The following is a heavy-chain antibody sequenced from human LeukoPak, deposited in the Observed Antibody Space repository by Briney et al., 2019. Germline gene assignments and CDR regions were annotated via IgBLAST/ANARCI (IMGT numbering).Heavy chain of an antibody. J-gene: IGHJ4*02. CDR1: GFTFGDYA. CDR2: IRSKAYGGTT. D-gene: IGHD2-2*01. V-gene: IGHV3-49*04. Sequence: GGSLRLSCTASGFTFGDYAMSWVRQAPGKGLEWVGFIRSKAYGGTTEYAASVKGRFTISRDDSKSIAYLQMNSLKTEDTAVYYCTRWDVVVPAAPFDYWGQGTLVTVSS. CDR3: TRWDVVVPAAPFDY.